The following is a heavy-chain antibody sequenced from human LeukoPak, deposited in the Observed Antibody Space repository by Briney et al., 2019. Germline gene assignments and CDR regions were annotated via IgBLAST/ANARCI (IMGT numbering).Heavy chain of an antibody. CDR1: GFTFRSFW. D-gene: IGHD3-3*01. CDR3: ARDLSPGPYDFWSGYFRDYGMDV. J-gene: IGHJ6*02. CDR2: IKQDGSEK. V-gene: IGHV3-7*01. Sequence: PGGSLRLSCAASGFTFRSFWMSWVRQAPGRGLEGVANIKQDGSEKHYVDSVKGRFTISRDNAKNSLYLQMNSLRAEDTAVYYCARDLSPGPYDFWSGYFRDYGMDVWGQGTTVTVSS.